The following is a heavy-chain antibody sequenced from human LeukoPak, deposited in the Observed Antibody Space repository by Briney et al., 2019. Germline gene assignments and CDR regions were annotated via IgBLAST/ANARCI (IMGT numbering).Heavy chain of an antibody. CDR3: ASAPWGSGKYNWFDP. Sequence: ASVKVSCKASGYTFTSYGISWVRQAPGQGLEWMGWISGYNGNTNYAQKFQGRVTMTTDTSTSTAYMELRSLRSDDTAVYYCASAPWGSGKYNWFDPWGHGTLVTVSS. J-gene: IGHJ5*02. V-gene: IGHV1-18*01. D-gene: IGHD3-16*01. CDR2: ISGYNGNT. CDR1: GYTFTSYG.